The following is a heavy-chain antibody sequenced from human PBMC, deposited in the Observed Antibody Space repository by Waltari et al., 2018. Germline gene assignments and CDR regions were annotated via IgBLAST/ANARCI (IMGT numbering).Heavy chain of an antibody. CDR3: ARAGSGYDDPLDY. Sequence: QVQLQQWGAGLLKPSETLSLPCAVYGGSFSGYYWSWIRQSPGKGLEWIGEINHSGSTNYNPSLKSRVTISVDTSKNQFSLKVSSVTAADTAVYYCARAGSGYDDPLDYWGQGTQVTVSS. CDR2: INHSGST. D-gene: IGHD5-12*01. V-gene: IGHV4-34*01. CDR1: GGSFSGYY. J-gene: IGHJ4*02.